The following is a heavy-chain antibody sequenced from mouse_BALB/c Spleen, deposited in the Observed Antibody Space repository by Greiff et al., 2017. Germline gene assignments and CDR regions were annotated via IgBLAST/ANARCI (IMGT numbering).Heavy chain of an antibody. CDR2: ISYSGST. D-gene: IGHD2-1*01. CDR3: ARSGLLLDAMDY. CDR1: GYSITSDYA. Sequence: EVKLVESGPGLVKPSQSLSLTCTVTGYSITSDYAWNWIRQFPGNKLEWMGYISYSGSTSYNPSLKSRISITRDTSKNQFFLQLNSVTTEDTATYYCARSGLLLDAMDYWGQGTSVTASS. J-gene: IGHJ4*01. V-gene: IGHV3-2*02.